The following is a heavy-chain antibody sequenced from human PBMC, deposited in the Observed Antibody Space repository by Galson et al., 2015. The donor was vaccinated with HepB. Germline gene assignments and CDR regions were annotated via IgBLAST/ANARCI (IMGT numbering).Heavy chain of an antibody. D-gene: IGHD3-9*01. CDR3: AREVLTAWYFDL. V-gene: IGHV3-13*04. Sequence: SLRLSCAASGFTFRSYDMHWVRQSTGKGLEWVSTIGTAGDTYYPGSVKGRFTISRENAKNSLYLQMNSLRAGDTAVYYCAREVLTAWYFDLWGRGTLVTVSS. CDR1: GFTFRSYD. CDR2: IGTAGDT. J-gene: IGHJ2*01.